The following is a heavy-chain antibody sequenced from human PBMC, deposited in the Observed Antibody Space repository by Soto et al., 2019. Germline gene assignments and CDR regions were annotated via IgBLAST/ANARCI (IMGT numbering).Heavy chain of an antibody. Sequence: PGGSLRLSCVASGFIFSSYALHWVRQAPGKGLEWVAVISYDASQTYYADSVKGRFIISRDNSKNTLYLQMISLRAEDTALYWCTRGLSVSGTLSLWGQGTLVTVSS. V-gene: IGHV3-30-3*01. D-gene: IGHD3-10*01. CDR1: GFIFSSYA. CDR3: TRGLSVSGTLSL. J-gene: IGHJ4*02. CDR2: ISYDASQT.